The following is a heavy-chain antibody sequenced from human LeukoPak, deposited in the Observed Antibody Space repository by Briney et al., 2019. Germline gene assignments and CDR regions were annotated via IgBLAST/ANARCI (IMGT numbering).Heavy chain of an antibody. V-gene: IGHV1-69*05. CDR1: GGTFSSYA. Sequence: ASVKVSCKASGGTFSSYAISWVRQAPGQGLEWMGRIIPIFGTANYAQKFQGRVTITTDESTSTAYMELSSLRSEDTAVYYCARDYDYGDYVRFDYWGQGTLVTVSS. CDR3: ARDYDYGDYVRFDY. CDR2: IIPIFGTA. J-gene: IGHJ4*02. D-gene: IGHD4-17*01.